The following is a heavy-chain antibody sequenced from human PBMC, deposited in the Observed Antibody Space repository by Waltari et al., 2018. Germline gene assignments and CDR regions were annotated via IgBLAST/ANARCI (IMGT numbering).Heavy chain of an antibody. CDR2: IYRGGTT. V-gene: IGHV3-53*01. CDR1: GFSVSDNY. CDR3: TTEFIPNWFET. J-gene: IGHJ5*02. D-gene: IGHD2-21*01. Sequence: EVHLVESGGGLIQPGGSLRLSCAASGFSVSDNYLSWVRQAPGKGVEGVSAIYRGGTTYNGDSVKGRFTLTRDNSKNTLDLQMHSLRIEDTAVYYCTTEFIPNWFETWGPGTLVTVSS.